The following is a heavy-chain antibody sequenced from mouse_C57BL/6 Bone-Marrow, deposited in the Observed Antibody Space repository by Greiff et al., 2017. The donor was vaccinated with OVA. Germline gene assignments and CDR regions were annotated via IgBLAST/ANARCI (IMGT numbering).Heavy chain of an antibody. CDR3: AREGWDVDY. Sequence: EVQLVESGPELVKPGASVKMSCKASGYTFTDYNMHWVKQSPGKSLEWIGYINPNNGGTSYNQKFKGKATLTVNKSSSTAYMELRSLTSEDSAVYYCAREGWDVDYWGQGTTLTVSS. CDR2: INPNNGGT. V-gene: IGHV1-22*01. D-gene: IGHD4-1*01. J-gene: IGHJ2*01. CDR1: GYTFTDYN.